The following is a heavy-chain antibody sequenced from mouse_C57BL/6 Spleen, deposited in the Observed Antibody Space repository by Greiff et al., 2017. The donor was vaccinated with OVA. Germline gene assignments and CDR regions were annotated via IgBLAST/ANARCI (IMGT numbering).Heavy chain of an antibody. D-gene: IGHD1-1*01. J-gene: IGHJ3*01. CDR3: ARDSYYYGSSYFAY. CDR1: GYSITSGYD. V-gene: IGHV3-1*01. CDR2: ISYSGST. Sequence: EVKLQESGPGMVKPSQSLSLTCTVTGYSITSGYDWHWIRHFPGNKLEWMGYISYSGSTNYNPSLKSRISITHDTSKNHFFLKLNSVTTEDTATYYCARDSYYYGSSYFAYWGQGTLVTVSA.